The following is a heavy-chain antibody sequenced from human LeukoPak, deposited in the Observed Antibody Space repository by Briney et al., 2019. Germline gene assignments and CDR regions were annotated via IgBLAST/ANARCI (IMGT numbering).Heavy chain of an antibody. V-gene: IGHV6-1*01. J-gene: IGHJ4*02. CDR1: GDTFSSNSAA. D-gene: IGHD6-13*01. Sequence: SQTLSLTCAISGDTFSSNSAAWNWIRQSQSRGLEWLVRIYYRTRWYNDYAISVKSRIAIDPDTSKNQFSLQLNSVTPEDTAVYYCARDRWSYYFDYWGQGALVTVSS. CDR3: ARDRWSYYFDY. CDR2: IYYRTRWYN.